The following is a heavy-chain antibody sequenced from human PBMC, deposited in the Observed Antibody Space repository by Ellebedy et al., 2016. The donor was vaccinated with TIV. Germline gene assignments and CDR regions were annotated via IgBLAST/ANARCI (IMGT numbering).Heavy chain of an antibody. CDR3: ARRLRYPAGSWYFDL. D-gene: IGHD6-13*01. Sequence: MPSETLSLTCTVSGGSISSYYWSWIRQPPGKGLEWIGYIYYSGSTNYNPSLKSRLTISVETSKNQFSLKLSSVTAADPAVYYCARRLRYPAGSWYFDLWGRGTLVTVSS. CDR2: IYYSGST. J-gene: IGHJ2*01. CDR1: GGSISSYY. V-gene: IGHV4-59*08.